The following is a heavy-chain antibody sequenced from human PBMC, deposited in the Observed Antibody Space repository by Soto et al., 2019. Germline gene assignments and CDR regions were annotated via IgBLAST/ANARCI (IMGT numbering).Heavy chain of an antibody. D-gene: IGHD1-26*01. CDR3: ARARMYSGAYHDY. J-gene: IGHJ4*02. CDR1: GYTFSNFG. V-gene: IGHV1-18*04. CDR2: ITPYNGNA. Sequence: QVRLVQSGAEVENPGASVKVSCKASGYTFSNFGINWVRQAPGQGLEWMGWITPYNGNANYAQKYQDRLTVTTDTSTNTAYLELRSLRSDDTAVYFCARARMYSGAYHDYWGQGTLVTVSS.